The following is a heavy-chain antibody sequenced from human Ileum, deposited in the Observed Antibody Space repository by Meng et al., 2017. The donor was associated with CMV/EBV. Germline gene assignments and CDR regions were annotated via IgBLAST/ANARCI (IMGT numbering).Heavy chain of an antibody. Sequence: GESLKISCAASGFTFSSYEMNWVRQAPGKGLEWVAYISGSGGIIHYADSVKGRFTISRDNAKNSLYLHMDSLTAEDTAVYYCARDPRSYSDYISSRDYFDYWGQGTRVTVSS. D-gene: IGHD5/OR15-5a*01. CDR2: ISGSGGII. V-gene: IGHV3-48*03. J-gene: IGHJ4*02. CDR1: GFTFSSYE. CDR3: ARDPRSYSDYISSRDYFDY.